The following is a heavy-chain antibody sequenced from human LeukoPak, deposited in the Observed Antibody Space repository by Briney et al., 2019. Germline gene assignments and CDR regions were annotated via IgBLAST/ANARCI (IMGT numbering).Heavy chain of an antibody. CDR3: ARGLGPVCSSTSCYYYYGMDV. CDR1: GYTFTSYG. CDR2: ISAYNGNT. V-gene: IGHV1-18*01. D-gene: IGHD2-2*01. J-gene: IGHJ6*02. Sequence: ASVKVSCKASGYTFTSYGISWVRQAPGQGLEWMGWISAYNGNTNYAQKLQGRVTMTTDTSTSTAYMELRSLRSDDTAVYYCARGLGPVCSSTSCYYYYGMDVWGQGTTVTVSS.